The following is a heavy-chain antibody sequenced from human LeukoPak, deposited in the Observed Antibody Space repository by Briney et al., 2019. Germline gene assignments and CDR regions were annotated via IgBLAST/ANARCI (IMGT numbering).Heavy chain of an antibody. V-gene: IGHV1-69*13. Sequence: SVKVSCKASGGTFSSYAISWVRQAPGQGLEWMGGIIPIFGTADYAQKFQGRVTITADESTSTAYMELSSLRSEDTAVYYCASGYDILTGYYKGFDYWGQGTLVTVSS. CDR2: IIPIFGTA. CDR3: ASGYDILTGYYKGFDY. CDR1: GGTFSSYA. J-gene: IGHJ4*02. D-gene: IGHD3-9*01.